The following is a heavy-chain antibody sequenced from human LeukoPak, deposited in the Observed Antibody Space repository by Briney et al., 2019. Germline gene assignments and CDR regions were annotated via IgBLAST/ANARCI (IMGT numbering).Heavy chain of an antibody. J-gene: IGHJ4*02. Sequence: PGGSLRLSCAASGFTFSSYGMHWVRQAPGKGLEWVAVISYDGGNKYYADSVKGRFTISRDNSKNTLYLQMNSLRAEDTAVYYCAKDRGSGYDLDYWGQGTLVTVSS. V-gene: IGHV3-30*18. CDR1: GFTFSSYG. CDR3: AKDRGSGYDLDY. D-gene: IGHD5-12*01. CDR2: ISYDGGNK.